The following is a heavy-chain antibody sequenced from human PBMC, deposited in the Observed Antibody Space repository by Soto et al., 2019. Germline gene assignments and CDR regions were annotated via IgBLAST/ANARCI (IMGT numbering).Heavy chain of an antibody. J-gene: IGHJ4*02. CDR2: IDTSGDTV. Sequence: QVQLVESGGGLVKPGGSLRLSCAASGFIFSDSYMSWIRRAPGKGLELVAYIDTSGDTVYYADSVKGRFTISRDDAKTSVYLQMNNLRAEDTAVYFCAREIHGDYGKYWGQGTLVTVSS. D-gene: IGHD4-17*01. CDR1: GFIFSDSY. CDR3: AREIHGDYGKY. V-gene: IGHV3-11*01.